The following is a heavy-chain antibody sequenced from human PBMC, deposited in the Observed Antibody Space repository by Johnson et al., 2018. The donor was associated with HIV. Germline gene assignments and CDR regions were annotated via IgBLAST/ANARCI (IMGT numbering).Heavy chain of an antibody. CDR3: AKERVWELRGGADAFDI. D-gene: IGHD1-26*01. CDR1: GFTFSSYG. Sequence: QVQLVESGGGVVQPGRSLRLSCAASGFTFSSYGMHWVRQAPGKGLEWVAVISYDGSNKYYADSVKGRFTISRDNSKNTLYLQMNSLRAEDTAVYYCAKERVWELRGGADAFDIWGQGTMVTVSS. CDR2: ISYDGSNK. J-gene: IGHJ3*02. V-gene: IGHV3-30*18.